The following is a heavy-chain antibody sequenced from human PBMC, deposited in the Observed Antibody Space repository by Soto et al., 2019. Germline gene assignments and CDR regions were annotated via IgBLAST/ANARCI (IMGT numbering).Heavy chain of an antibody. J-gene: IGHJ5*02. CDR3: AKDRLAGLLWFGELLRNDNWFDP. Sequence: GGSLRLSCAASGFTFSSYAMSWVRQAPGKGLEWVSAISGSGGSTYYADSVKGRFTISRDNSKNTLYLQMNSLRAEDTAVYYCAKDRLAGLLWFGELLRNDNWFDPWGQGTLVTVSS. CDR1: GFTFSSYA. V-gene: IGHV3-23*01. D-gene: IGHD3-10*01. CDR2: ISGSGGST.